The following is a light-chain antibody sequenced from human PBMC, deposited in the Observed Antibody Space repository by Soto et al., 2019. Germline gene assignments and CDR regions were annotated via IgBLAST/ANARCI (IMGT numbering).Light chain of an antibody. J-gene: IGKJ4*01. CDR3: QKYDFAPIT. Sequence: DIQMTQSPPSLSASVGDTVTITCRARQGISHYLAWYQQKPGKVPNLLIYGASTLQSGVPSRFSGSGSGTDFTLTITNLQPEDVATYYCQKYDFAPITLGVGTKVAIK. CDR1: QGISHY. CDR2: GAS. V-gene: IGKV1-27*01.